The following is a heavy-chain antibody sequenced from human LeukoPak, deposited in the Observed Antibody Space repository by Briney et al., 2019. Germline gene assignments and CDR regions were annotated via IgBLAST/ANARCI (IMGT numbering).Heavy chain of an antibody. Sequence: TGGSLRLSCTASGFTFSSYWMSWVRQAPGKGLEWVANIKQDGSEKYYVDSVKGRFTISRDNAKNSLHLQMNSLRAEDKAVYYCARDRGYDFWSGYSDYWGQGTLVTVSS. CDR1: GFTFSSYW. D-gene: IGHD3-3*01. CDR2: IKQDGSEK. V-gene: IGHV3-7*01. CDR3: ARDRGYDFWSGYSDY. J-gene: IGHJ4*02.